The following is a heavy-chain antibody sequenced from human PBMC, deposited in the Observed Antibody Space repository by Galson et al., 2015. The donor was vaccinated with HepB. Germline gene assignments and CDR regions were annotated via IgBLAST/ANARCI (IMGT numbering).Heavy chain of an antibody. J-gene: IGHJ6*03. CDR2: ISSSSSTI. Sequence: SLRLSCAASGFTFSSYSMNWVRQAPGKGLEWVSYISSSSSTIYYADSVKGRFTISRDNAKNSLYLQMNSLRAEDTAAYYCARVGVAATYYYYMDVWGKGTTVTVSS. CDR1: GFTFSSYS. D-gene: IGHD2-15*01. V-gene: IGHV3-48*01. CDR3: ARVGVAATYYYYMDV.